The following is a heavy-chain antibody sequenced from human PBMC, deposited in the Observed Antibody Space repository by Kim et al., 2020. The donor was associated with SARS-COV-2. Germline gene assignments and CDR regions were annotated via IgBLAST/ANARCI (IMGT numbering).Heavy chain of an antibody. CDR3: ARDHTYYYDSSGYTY. V-gene: IGHV3-11*01. Sequence: DSVKGRFTISRDNAKNSLYLQMNSLRAEDTAVYYCARDHTYYYDSSGYTYWGQGTLVTVSS. J-gene: IGHJ4*02. D-gene: IGHD3-22*01.